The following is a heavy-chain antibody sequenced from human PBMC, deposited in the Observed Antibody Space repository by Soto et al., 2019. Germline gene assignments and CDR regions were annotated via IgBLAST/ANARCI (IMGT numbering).Heavy chain of an antibody. V-gene: IGHV1-46*01. Sequence: ASVKVSCKASGYTFTSYYMHWVRQAPGQGLEWMGIINPSGGSTSYAQKFQGRVTMTRDTSTSTVYMELSSLRSEDTAVYYCARVEEVEKAKIYGMDVWGQGTTVTVSS. CDR1: GYTFTSYY. CDR3: ARVEEVEKAKIYGMDV. CDR2: INPSGGST. D-gene: IGHD1-1*01. J-gene: IGHJ6*02.